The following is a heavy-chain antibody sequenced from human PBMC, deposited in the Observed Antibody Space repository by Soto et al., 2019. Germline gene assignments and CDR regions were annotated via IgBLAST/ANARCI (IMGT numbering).Heavy chain of an antibody. Sequence: KTSETLSLTCNVSGGSIRSNYWSWIRQPAGKALEWIGRIYTSGTTNYNPSLKSRATILVDTSKNQFSLKLSSVTAADTAVYYCAREGASGFGMDVWGQGTTVTVSS. CDR3: AREGASGFGMDV. CDR1: GGSIRSNY. V-gene: IGHV4-4*07. J-gene: IGHJ6*02. D-gene: IGHD1-26*01. CDR2: IYTSGTT.